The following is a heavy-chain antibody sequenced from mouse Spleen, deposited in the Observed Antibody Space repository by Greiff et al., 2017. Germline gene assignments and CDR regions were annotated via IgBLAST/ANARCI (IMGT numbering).Heavy chain of an antibody. V-gene: IGHV5-6*01. Sequence: EVTLVESGGDLVKPGGSLKLSCAASGFTFSSYGMSWVRQTPDKRLEWVATISSGGSYTYYPDPVTGRFTSSRDNAKNTLYLEMSSLRSEDTAMYYCARGDYDVGFAYWGQGTLVTVSA. D-gene: IGHD2-4*01. CDR1: GFTFSSYG. J-gene: IGHJ3*01. CDR2: ISSGGSYT. CDR3: ARGDYDVGFAY.